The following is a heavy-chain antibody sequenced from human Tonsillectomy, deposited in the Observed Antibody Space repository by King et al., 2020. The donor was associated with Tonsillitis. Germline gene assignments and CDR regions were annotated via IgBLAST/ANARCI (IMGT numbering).Heavy chain of an antibody. D-gene: IGHD2-15*01. CDR3: ARDVVVAASYGMDV. V-gene: IGHV3-53*01. CDR2: IYSGGST. Sequence: VQLVESGGGLIQPGGSLRLSCAASGFTVSSNYMSWVRQAPGKGLEWVSVIYSGGSTYYTDSVKGRFTISRDNSKNTLYLQMNSLRAEDTAVYYCARDVVVAASYGMDVWGQGTTVTVSS. J-gene: IGHJ6*02. CDR1: GFTVSSNY.